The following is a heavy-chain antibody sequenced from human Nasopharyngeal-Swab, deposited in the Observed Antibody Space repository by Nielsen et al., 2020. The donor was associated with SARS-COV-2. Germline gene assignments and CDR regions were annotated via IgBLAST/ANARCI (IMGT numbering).Heavy chain of an antibody. CDR2: IYYSGST. J-gene: IGHJ4*02. V-gene: IGHV4-39*01. D-gene: IGHD7-27*01. CDR1: GGSISSSSYY. CDR3: ARGYLGDY. Sequence: SETLSLTCTVSGGSISSSSYYWGWIRQPPGKGLEWIGSIYYSGSTYYNPSLKSRVTISVDTSKNQFSLKLSSVTAADTAVYYCARGYLGDYWGQGTLVTVSS.